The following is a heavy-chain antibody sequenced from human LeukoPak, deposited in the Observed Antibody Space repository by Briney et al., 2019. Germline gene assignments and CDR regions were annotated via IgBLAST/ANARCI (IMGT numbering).Heavy chain of an antibody. CDR1: GFTVSSNY. D-gene: IGHD1-26*01. Sequence: GGSLRLSCAASGFTVSSNYMSWVRQAPGKGLEWVSVIYSGGSTYYADSVKGRFTISRDNSKNTLYLQMNSLRAEDTAVYYCARVKVGATKDYFDYWGQGTLVTVSS. CDR2: IYSGGST. J-gene: IGHJ4*02. CDR3: ARVKVGATKDYFDY. V-gene: IGHV3-66*01.